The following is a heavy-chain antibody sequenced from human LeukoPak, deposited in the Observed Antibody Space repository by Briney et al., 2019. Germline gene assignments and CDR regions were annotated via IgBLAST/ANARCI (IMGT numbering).Heavy chain of an antibody. Sequence: GASVKVSCKAFGYTFTSNYMHWVRQAPGQGPEWMGVISPSGGSTTYAQKFQGRVTLTRDMSTSTDYLELSSLRAEDTAVYYCARDAHYDFWSGYPRYFDYWGQGTLVTVSS. J-gene: IGHJ4*02. CDR3: ARDAHYDFWSGYPRYFDY. CDR1: GYTFTSNY. V-gene: IGHV1-46*01. D-gene: IGHD3-3*01. CDR2: ISPSGGST.